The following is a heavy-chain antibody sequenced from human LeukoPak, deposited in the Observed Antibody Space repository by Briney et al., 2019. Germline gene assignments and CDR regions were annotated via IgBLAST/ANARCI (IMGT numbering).Heavy chain of an antibody. D-gene: IGHD5-18*01. CDR1: GFTFSSYA. CDR3: AKAGFRGFSLHYFDY. V-gene: IGHV3-23*01. Sequence: GGSLRLSCAASGFTFSSYAMSWVRQAPGKGLEWVSAISGSGGSTYYADSVKGRFTISRDNSKNTLYLQMNSLRAEDTAVYYCAKAGFRGFSLHYFDYWGQGTLVTLSS. J-gene: IGHJ4*02. CDR2: ISGSGGST.